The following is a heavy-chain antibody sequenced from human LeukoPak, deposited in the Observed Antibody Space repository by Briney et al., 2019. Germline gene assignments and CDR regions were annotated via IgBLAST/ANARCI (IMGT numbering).Heavy chain of an antibody. J-gene: IGHJ3*02. D-gene: IGHD3-22*01. CDR2: IYYSGST. V-gene: IGHV4-39*02. CDR1: GGSISSYY. Sequence: SETLSLTCTVSGGSISSYYWGWIRQPPGKGLEWIGSIYYSGSTYYNPSLKSRVTISVDTSKNQFSLKLSSVTAADTAVYYCARDFDYYDSSGYEHDAFDIWGQGTMVTVSS. CDR3: ARDFDYYDSSGYEHDAFDI.